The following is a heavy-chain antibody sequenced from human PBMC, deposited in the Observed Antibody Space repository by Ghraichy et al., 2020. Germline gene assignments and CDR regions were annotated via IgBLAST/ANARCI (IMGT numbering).Heavy chain of an antibody. CDR3: ARDKGFGELSFTGAYLDP. CDR1: GYTFTSYG. J-gene: IGHJ5*02. D-gene: IGHD3-10*01. Sequence: ASVKVSCKASGYTFTSYGISWVRQAPGQGLEWMGWISAYNGNTNYAQKLQGRVTMTTDTSTSTAYMELRSLRSDDTAVYYCARDKGFGELSFTGAYLDPWGQGTLVTVSS. V-gene: IGHV1-18*04. CDR2: ISAYNGNT.